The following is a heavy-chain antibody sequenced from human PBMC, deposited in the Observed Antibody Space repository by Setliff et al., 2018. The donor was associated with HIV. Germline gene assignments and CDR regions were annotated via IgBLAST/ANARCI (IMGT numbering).Heavy chain of an antibody. CDR1: GFTFSSYG. CDR3: AKDTEGYYDSSGYINPYFDY. D-gene: IGHD3-22*01. J-gene: IGHJ4*02. V-gene: IGHV3-30*02. CDR2: IRNDGSDK. Sequence: PGGSLRLSCAAFGFTFSSYGMHWVRQAPGKGLEWVAFIRNDGSDKHYVDSVKGRFTISRDNSKNTLYLQMNSLRAADTAVYYCAKDTEGYYDSSGYINPYFDYWGQGTVVTVSS.